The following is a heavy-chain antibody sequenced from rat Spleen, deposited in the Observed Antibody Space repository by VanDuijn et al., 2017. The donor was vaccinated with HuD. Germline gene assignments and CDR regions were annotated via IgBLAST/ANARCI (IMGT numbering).Heavy chain of an antibody. J-gene: IGHJ1*01. CDR1: GFTFKNYW. D-gene: IGHD1-9*01. CDR2: ITNSAGST. V-gene: IGHV5-31*01. Sequence: EVQLVESGGGLVQPGRSLKLSCVASGFTFKNYWMTWIRQAPGKGLEWVASITNSAGSTYYPDSVKGRFTISRDTAENTRYLQMGSLRSEDTANYYCARPFGYNGYWYFDFWGPGTMVTVSS. CDR3: ARPFGYNGYWYFDF.